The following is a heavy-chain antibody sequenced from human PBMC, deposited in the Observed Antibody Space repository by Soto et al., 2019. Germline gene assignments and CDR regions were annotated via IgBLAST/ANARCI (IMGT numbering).Heavy chain of an antibody. CDR3: ARSWGGVGYSH. CDR1: GDSLNSGAYY. D-gene: IGHD2-15*01. V-gene: IGHV4-61*03. Sequence: QVQLQESGPGLVKPSETLSLTCNVSGDSLNSGAYYWTWIRQSPGRGLEWIGHIYHTGSTNYNPSLRSRLTISLDTSKNHFSLTLRSVNAVDTGVYYCARSWGGVGYSHWGQGTLVTVSS. CDR2: IYHTGST. J-gene: IGHJ4*02.